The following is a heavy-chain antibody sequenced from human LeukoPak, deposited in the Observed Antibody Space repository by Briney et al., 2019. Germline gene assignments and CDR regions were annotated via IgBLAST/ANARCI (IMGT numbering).Heavy chain of an antibody. V-gene: IGHV3-66*02. CDR3: ARDKLGSGYSSDFDY. D-gene: IGHD6-19*01. CDR2: IYTGGTT. CDR1: GFSVSSNY. J-gene: IGHJ4*02. Sequence: HSGGSLRLSCAASGFSVSSNYMNWVRQAPGKGLEWVSAIYTGGTTYYADSVKCRFTISRDNSKNTLYLQMNSLRAEDTAVCYCARDKLGSGYSSDFDYWGQGTLVTVFS.